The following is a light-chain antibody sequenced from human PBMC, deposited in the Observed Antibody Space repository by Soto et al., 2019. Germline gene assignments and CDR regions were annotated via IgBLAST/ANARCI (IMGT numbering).Light chain of an antibody. CDR3: QQYGKLPIT. CDR2: DAS. V-gene: IGKV3-11*01. Sequence: EIVLTQSPATLSLSPGERATLSCRASQSVSSYLAWYQQKPGQAPRLLIYDASTRATGIPARFSGSGSGTDFTLTITSLELEDFAVYYCQQYGKLPITFGQGTRLEI. CDR1: QSVSSY. J-gene: IGKJ5*01.